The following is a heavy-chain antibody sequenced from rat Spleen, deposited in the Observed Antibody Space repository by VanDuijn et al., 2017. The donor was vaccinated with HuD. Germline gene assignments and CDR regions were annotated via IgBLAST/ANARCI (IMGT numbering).Heavy chain of an antibody. V-gene: IGHV2-47*01. Sequence: QVQLKESGPGLVQPSQTLSLTCTVSGLSLTSNSVSWIRQPPGKGLEWMGVIWSSGGTAYNSAIKSRLSISRDTSKSQVFLKMNSLQTEDTAMDFCARGSADYWGQGVMVTVSS. CDR2: IWSSGGT. CDR1: GLSLTSNS. CDR3: ARGSADY. J-gene: IGHJ2*01.